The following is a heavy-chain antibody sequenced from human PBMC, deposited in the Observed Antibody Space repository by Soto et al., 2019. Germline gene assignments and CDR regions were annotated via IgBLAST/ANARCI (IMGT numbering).Heavy chain of an antibody. CDR2: ISWNSGSI. V-gene: IGHV3-9*01. J-gene: IGHJ3*02. Sequence: EVQLVESGGGLVQPGRSLRLSCAASGFTFDDYGMHWVRQVPGKGLEWVSGISWNSGSIGFAYSVKGRFTISRDNAKNSLYLQMISLRAEDTALYYCAKGQGKWYDGNAFDSLGQGTRVTVSS. CDR1: GFTFDDYG. D-gene: IGHD1-1*01. CDR3: AKGQGKWYDGNAFDS.